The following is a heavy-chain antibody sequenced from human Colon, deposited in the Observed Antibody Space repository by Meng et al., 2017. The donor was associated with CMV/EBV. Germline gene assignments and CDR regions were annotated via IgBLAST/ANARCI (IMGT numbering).Heavy chain of an antibody. Sequence: LFFAAPGFTVGDYYMTGSRQAPVKGLEWVSYIGNGGTTIYYADSVKGRFTISRDNAKNSLYLQMNSLRAEDTAVYFCARYYYGLDYWGQGTLVTVSS. J-gene: IGHJ4*02. CDR3: ARYYYGLDY. CDR2: IGNGGTTI. V-gene: IGHV3-11*01. CDR1: GFTVGDYY. D-gene: IGHD3-10*01.